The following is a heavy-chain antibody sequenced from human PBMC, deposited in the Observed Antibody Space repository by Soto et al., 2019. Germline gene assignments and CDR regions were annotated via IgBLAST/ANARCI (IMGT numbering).Heavy chain of an antibody. J-gene: IGHJ4*02. D-gene: IGHD5-12*01. Sequence: GGSLRLSCAASGFTFSSYAMSWVRQAPGKGLEWVSAISGSGGSTYYADSVKGRFTISRDNSKNTLYLQMNSLRAEDTAVYYCAKESTWDIVATIKYLDYCGQGPLVTVYS. CDR3: AKESTWDIVATIKYLDY. CDR1: GFTFSSYA. V-gene: IGHV3-23*01. CDR2: ISGSGGST.